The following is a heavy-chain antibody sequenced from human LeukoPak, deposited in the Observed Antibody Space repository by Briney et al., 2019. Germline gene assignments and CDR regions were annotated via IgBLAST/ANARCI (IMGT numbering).Heavy chain of an antibody. CDR1: GFTFSRYA. Sequence: GGSLRLSRAASGFTFSRYAMSWVRQAPGKGLEWVSALSGSGGSTYYADSVKGRFTISRDNSKNTLYLQMNSLRAEDTAVYYCAKIFVVVPAAMEAYYFDYWGQGTLVTVSS. D-gene: IGHD2-2*01. J-gene: IGHJ4*02. CDR2: LSGSGGST. V-gene: IGHV3-23*01. CDR3: AKIFVVVPAAMEAYYFDY.